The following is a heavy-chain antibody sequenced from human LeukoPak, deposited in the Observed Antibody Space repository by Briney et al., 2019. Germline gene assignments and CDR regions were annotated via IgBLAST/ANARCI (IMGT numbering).Heavy chain of an antibody. CDR3: ARGREQRIFGVVASQYYMDV. D-gene: IGHD3-3*01. CDR2: IYTSGST. V-gene: IGHV4-4*07. Sequence: PSETLSLTCTVSGGSISSYYWSWLRQPAGKGLEWIGRIYTSGSTNYNPSIKSRVTMSVDPSKNQFSLKLSSVTAADTAVYYCARGREQRIFGVVASQYYMDVWGKGTTVTVSS. J-gene: IGHJ6*03. CDR1: GGSISSYY.